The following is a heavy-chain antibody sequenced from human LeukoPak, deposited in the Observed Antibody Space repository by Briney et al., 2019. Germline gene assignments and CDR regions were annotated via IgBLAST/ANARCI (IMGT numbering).Heavy chain of an antibody. CDR3: GKTPLRLGELSPEYFQH. V-gene: IGHV3-64D*09. CDR2: ISSNGGST. J-gene: IGHJ1*01. D-gene: IGHD3-16*02. CDR1: GFTFSSYA. Sequence: GGSLRLSCSASGFTFSSYAMHWVRQAPGKGLEYVSAISSNGGSTYYADSVKGRFTISRDNSKNTLYLQMSSLRPEDTAVYYCGKTPLRLGELSPEYFQHWGQGTLVTVSS.